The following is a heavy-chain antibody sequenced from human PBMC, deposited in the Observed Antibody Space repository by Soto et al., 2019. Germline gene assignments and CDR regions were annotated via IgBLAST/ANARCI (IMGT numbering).Heavy chain of an antibody. Sequence: EVHLVESGGGLVQPGGSLRLSCAASGLIFSNYYMAWVRLTPGKGLEWVANIKSDGSATYHADSVKGRFTVSRDNAKNSLYLQLTGLRVEDTAVYYCATSNWYTLNYWGQGTLVTVSS. J-gene: IGHJ4*02. CDR2: IKSDGSAT. CDR1: GLIFSNYY. V-gene: IGHV3-7*01. CDR3: ATSNWYTLNY. D-gene: IGHD6-13*01.